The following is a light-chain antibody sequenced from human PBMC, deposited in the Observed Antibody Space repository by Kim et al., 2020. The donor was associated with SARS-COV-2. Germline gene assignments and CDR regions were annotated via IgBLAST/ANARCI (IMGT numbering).Light chain of an antibody. Sequence: GTVTRSWGSSTGDVSSGHDTYWCKQKQGQATRTLIDDTRNKHAWTPARLAGSLLGGKAALTLSGAQTEDEAEYYCLLSYSGARARVFGGGTQLTVL. CDR3: LLSYSGARARV. J-gene: IGLJ3*02. CDR2: DTR. V-gene: IGLV7-46*01. CDR1: TGDVSSGHD.